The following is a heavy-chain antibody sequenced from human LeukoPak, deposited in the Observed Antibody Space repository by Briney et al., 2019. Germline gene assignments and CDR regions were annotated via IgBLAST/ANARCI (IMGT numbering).Heavy chain of an antibody. V-gene: IGHV4-34*01. D-gene: IGHD4-23*01. J-gene: IGHJ5*02. CDR3: ARVGRFGYGGNSIWFDP. Sequence: SETLSLTCAVYGGSFSGYYWSWIRQPPGKGLEWIGEINHSGSTIYNPSLKSRVTISVDTSKNQFSLKLSSVTAADTAVYYCARVGRFGYGGNSIWFDPWGQGTLVTVSS. CDR1: GGSFSGYY. CDR2: INHSGST.